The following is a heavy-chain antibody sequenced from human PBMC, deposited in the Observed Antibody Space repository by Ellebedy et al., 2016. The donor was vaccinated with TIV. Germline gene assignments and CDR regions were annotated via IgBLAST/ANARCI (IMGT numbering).Heavy chain of an antibody. D-gene: IGHD3-3*01. CDR1: GGSISSGGYS. Sequence: MPSETLSLTCAVSGGSISSGGYSWSWLRQPPGKGLEWIGYIYHSGSTYYNPSLKIRVTMSVDTSKNQFSLKLSSVTAADTAVYYCARARTIFGVVILRRGAFDIWGQGTMVTVSS. CDR2: IYHSGST. J-gene: IGHJ3*02. CDR3: ARARTIFGVVILRRGAFDI. V-gene: IGHV4-30-2*01.